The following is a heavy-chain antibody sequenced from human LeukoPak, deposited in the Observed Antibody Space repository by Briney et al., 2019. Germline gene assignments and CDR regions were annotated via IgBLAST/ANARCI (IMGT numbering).Heavy chain of an antibody. CDR1: GGTFSSYA. V-gene: IGHV1-69*05. CDR2: IILIFGTA. D-gene: IGHD2-21*02. Sequence: GSSVKVSCKASGGTFSSYAISWGRQAPGQGLEWMGGIILIFGTANYAQKLQVKVTFTTDESTSTAYMELSSLRSAAPAVYYCVRVGYCGGDCYWDDAFDIWGQETMVTVSS. J-gene: IGHJ3*02. CDR3: VRVGYCGGDCYWDDAFDI.